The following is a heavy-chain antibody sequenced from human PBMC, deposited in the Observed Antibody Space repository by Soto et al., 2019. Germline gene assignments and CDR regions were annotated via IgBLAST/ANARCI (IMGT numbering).Heavy chain of an antibody. J-gene: IGHJ4*02. CDR3: ARPRDGYNYPFDY. V-gene: IGHV3-7*04. Sequence: GGSLRLSCAASGFTFSSYWMSWVRQVPGKGLEWVANIKQDGSEKYYVDSVKGRFIISRDNTKKSLYLQMISLRAEDTALYYCARPRDGYNYPFDYWGQGT. CDR1: GFTFSSYW. CDR2: IKQDGSEK. D-gene: IGHD1-1*01.